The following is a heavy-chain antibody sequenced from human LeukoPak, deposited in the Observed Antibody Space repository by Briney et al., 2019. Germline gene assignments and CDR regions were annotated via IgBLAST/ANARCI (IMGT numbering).Heavy chain of an antibody. CDR2: MNPNSGNT. D-gene: IGHD2-2*01. V-gene: IGHV1-8*01. J-gene: IGHJ4*02. CDR3: AREISSTSDYYFDN. Sequence: GASVKVSCKASGYTFTSYDINWVRQATGQGLEWMGWMNPNSGNTGYAQKFQGRVTTTRNTSISTAYMELSSLRSEDTAVYYCAREISSTSDYYFDNWGQGTLVTVSS. CDR1: GYTFTSYD.